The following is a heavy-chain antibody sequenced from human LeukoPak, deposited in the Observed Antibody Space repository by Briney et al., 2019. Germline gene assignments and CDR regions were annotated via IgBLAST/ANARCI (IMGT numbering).Heavy chain of an antibody. J-gene: IGHJ5*02. CDR1: GGLFSGYY. Sequence: PSDTLSLTCAVYGGLFSGYYWSWIRQPPGKGLEWFGEINHSGSTNYNPSLKSRVTISVDTSKNQFYVKLSSVTGADTSVYYCARGLEYSSSWHTINWFDPWGQGTLVTVSS. V-gene: IGHV4-34*01. CDR3: ARGLEYSSSWHTINWFDP. CDR2: INHSGST. D-gene: IGHD6-13*01.